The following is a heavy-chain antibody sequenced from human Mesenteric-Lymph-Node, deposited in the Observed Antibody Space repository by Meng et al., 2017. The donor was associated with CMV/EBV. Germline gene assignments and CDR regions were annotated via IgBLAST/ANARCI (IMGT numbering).Heavy chain of an antibody. CDR1: GFTFIRYA. CDR2: ISSSSSYI. J-gene: IGHJ6*02. Sequence: GESLKISCAASGFTFIRYAMTWVRQAPGRGLEWVSSISSSSSYIYYADSVKGRFTISRDNAKNSLYLQMNSLRAEDTAVYYCARDYSSSWYHHYYYYGMDVWGQGTTVTVSS. V-gene: IGHV3-21*01. D-gene: IGHD6-13*01. CDR3: ARDYSSSWYHHYYYYGMDV.